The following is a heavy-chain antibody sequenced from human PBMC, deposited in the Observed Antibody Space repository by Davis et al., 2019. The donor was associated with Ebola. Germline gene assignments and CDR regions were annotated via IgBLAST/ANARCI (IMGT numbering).Heavy chain of an antibody. Sequence: AASVKVSCKASGGTFSSYAIGWVRQAPGQGLEWMGRVIPLSGTTNYAQKFEDRVTITADKSTDVSYMELTRLTYEETAMYYCAREAVSASTVGNWFAPWGQGTLVTVSS. V-gene: IGHV1-69*06. D-gene: IGHD4-17*01. CDR1: GGTFSSYA. J-gene: IGHJ5*02. CDR2: VIPLSGTT. CDR3: AREAVSASTVGNWFAP.